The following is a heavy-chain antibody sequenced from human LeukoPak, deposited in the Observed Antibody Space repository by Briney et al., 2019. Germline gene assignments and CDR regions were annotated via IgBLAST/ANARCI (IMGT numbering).Heavy chain of an antibody. J-gene: IGHJ4*02. CDR1: GYTFTSYW. D-gene: IGHD3-10*01. V-gene: IGHV5-51*01. CDR2: IYPGDSDT. CDR3: ARVSKYYCGSGSYRPHYFDY. Sequence: LGESLKISCKGSGYTFTSYWIGWVRQMPGKGPEWMGIIYPGDSDTTYSPSFQGQVTISADKSISTAYLQWSSLKASDTAMYYCARVSKYYCGSGSYRPHYFDYWGQGTLVTVSS.